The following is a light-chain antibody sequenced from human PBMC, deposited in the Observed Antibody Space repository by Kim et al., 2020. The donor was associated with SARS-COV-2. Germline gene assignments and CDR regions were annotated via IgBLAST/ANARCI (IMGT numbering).Light chain of an antibody. Sequence: SPGEIATLSCRASQSVSSSYLAWYQQKPGQAPRLLIYGASSRATGIPDRFSGSGSGTDFTLTISRLEPEDFAVYYCQQYGSSLLYTFGQGTKLEI. V-gene: IGKV3-20*01. CDR1: QSVSSSY. CDR2: GAS. CDR3: QQYGSSLLYT. J-gene: IGKJ2*01.